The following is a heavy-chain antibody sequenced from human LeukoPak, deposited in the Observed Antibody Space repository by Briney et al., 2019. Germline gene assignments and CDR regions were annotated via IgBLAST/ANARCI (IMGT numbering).Heavy chain of an antibody. V-gene: IGHV3-30*18. CDR3: AKARWDNSGWYYSDS. CDR2: ISYDGSNK. Sequence: GGSLRLSSAASGFTFSSYNMNWVRQAPGKGLEWVAVISYDGSNKYYADSVKGRFTVSRDNSKNTLYLQVNSLRVEDTAVYYCAKARWDNSGWYYSDSWGQGTLVTVSS. J-gene: IGHJ4*02. CDR1: GFTFSSYN. D-gene: IGHD6-19*01.